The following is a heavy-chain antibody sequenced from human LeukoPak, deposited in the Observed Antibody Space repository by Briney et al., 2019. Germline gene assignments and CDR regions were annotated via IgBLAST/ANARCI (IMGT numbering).Heavy chain of an antibody. V-gene: IGHV3-43*01. D-gene: IGHD3-22*01. CDR1: GFTFDDYT. J-gene: IGHJ4*02. CDR3: AKEGYYYDSSGYPLGY. CDR2: ISWDGGST. Sequence: GGSLRLSCAASGFTFDDYTMHWVRQAPGKGLEWVSLISWDGGSTYYADSVKGRFTISRDNSKNSLYLQMNSLRTEDTALYYCAKEGYYYDSSGYPLGYWGQETLVTVSS.